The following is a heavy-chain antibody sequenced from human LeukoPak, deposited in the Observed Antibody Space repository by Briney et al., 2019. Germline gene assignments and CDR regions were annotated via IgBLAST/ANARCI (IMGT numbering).Heavy chain of an antibody. D-gene: IGHD3-22*01. CDR1: GFTFSSYA. CDR2: ISGSGAST. CDR3: AKQPGSVVDSSGSLSRH. Sequence: GGSLRLSCAASGFTFSSYAMSWVRQAPGKGLEWVLTISGSGASTYYADSVKGRFTISRDNSKNTLYLQMNSLRAEDTAVYYCAKQPGSVVDSSGSLSRHWGQGTLVTVSS. J-gene: IGHJ4*02. V-gene: IGHV3-23*01.